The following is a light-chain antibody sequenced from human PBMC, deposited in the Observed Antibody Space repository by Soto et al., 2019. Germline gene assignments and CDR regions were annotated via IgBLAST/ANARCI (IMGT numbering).Light chain of an antibody. CDR2: GAS. CDR3: QQYNIWWA. Sequence: EIVLTQSPCTLSLSPGERATLSCRASQSVSSSYLAWYQQKPGQPPRLLIYGASSRATGIPDRFSGSGSGTDFTLTISRLEPEDFAVYYCQQYNIWWAFGQGTKVDIK. V-gene: IGKV3-20*01. CDR1: QSVSSSY. J-gene: IGKJ1*01.